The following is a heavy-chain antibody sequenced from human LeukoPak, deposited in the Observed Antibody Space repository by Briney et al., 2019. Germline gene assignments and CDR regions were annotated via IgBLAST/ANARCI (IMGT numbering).Heavy chain of an antibody. CDR3: ARTTMVRGTYYMDV. J-gene: IGHJ6*03. CDR2: IYYSGYT. CDR1: GGSISSYY. D-gene: IGHD3-10*01. V-gene: IGHV4-59*01. Sequence: PSETLSLTCTVSGGSISSYYWSWIRQPPGKGLEWIGCIYYSGYTNYKSSLKSRVTISVDTSKNQFSLKLSSVTAADTAVYYCARTTMVRGTYYMDVWGKGTTVTTSS.